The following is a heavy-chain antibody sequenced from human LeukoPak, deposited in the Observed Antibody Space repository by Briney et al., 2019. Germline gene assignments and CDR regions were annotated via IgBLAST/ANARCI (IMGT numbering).Heavy chain of an antibody. CDR3: AREGGPYRPLDY. CDR2: IYSGGST. CDR1: GFTVTSNY. Sequence: GGSLRLSCAVSGFTVTSNYMTWVRQAPGKGLEWVSVIYSGGSTYYTDSVKGRFTISRDNSKNTLFLQMNSLRAEDTAVYYCAREGGPYRPLDYSGQGTLVTVAS. V-gene: IGHV3-66*01. J-gene: IGHJ4*02.